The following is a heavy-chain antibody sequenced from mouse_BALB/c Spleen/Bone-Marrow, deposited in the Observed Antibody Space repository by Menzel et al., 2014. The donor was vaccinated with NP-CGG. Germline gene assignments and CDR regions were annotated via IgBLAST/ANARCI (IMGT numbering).Heavy chain of an antibody. CDR2: ICPGSGST. CDR1: GYTFTSYW. V-gene: IGHV1S22*01. J-gene: IGHJ4*01. D-gene: IGHD2-3*01. CDR3: TLRWSYYAMDY. Sequence: LQQSGSELVRPGASVKLSCKASGYTFTSYWMHWVKRRPGQGLEWIGNICPGSGSTNYDEKFKSKATLTVDTSSSTAYMQLSSLTSEDSAVFYCTLRWSYYAMDYWGQGTSVTVSS.